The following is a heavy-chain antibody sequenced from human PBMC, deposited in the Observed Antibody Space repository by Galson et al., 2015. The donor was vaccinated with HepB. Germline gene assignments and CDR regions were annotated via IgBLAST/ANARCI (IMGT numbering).Heavy chain of an antibody. V-gene: IGHV1-8*01. Sequence: SVKVSCKASGYTFTSYDINWVRQATGQGLEWMGWMNPNSGNTGYAQKFQGRVTMTRNTSISTAYMELSSLRSEDTAVYYCARARGRGWGATDWFDPWGQGTLVTVSS. D-gene: IGHD1-26*01. CDR1: GYTFTSYD. CDR3: ARARGRGWGATDWFDP. J-gene: IGHJ5*02. CDR2: MNPNSGNT.